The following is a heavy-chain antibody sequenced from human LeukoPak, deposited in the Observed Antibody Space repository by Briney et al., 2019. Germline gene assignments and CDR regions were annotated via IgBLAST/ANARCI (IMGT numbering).Heavy chain of an antibody. V-gene: IGHV4-59*02. CDR3: ARGGSSYYYYYMDV. J-gene: IGHJ6*03. D-gene: IGHD1-26*01. CDR1: GASVRSFY. Sequence: SETLSLTCTVSGASVRSFYWSWIRQPPGEGLEWIAYTYYGGNTNYNPSLQSRVTMSVDTSKNQFSLKLSSVTAADTAVYYCARGGSSYYYYYMDVWGKGTTVTVSS. CDR2: TYYGGNT.